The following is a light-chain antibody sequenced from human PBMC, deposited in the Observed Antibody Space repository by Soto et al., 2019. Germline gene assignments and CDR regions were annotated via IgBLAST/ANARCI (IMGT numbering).Light chain of an antibody. V-gene: IGLV2-14*03. CDR2: DVS. Sequence: QSALTQPASVSGSPGQSITISCTGTSSDVGGYNYVSWHQQHPGKAPKLMIYDVSNRPSGVSNRFSGSKSGNTASLTISGLQAEDEADYYCSSYTGSTNVVFGGGTQLTVL. CDR1: SSDVGGYNY. CDR3: SSYTGSTNVV. J-gene: IGLJ2*01.